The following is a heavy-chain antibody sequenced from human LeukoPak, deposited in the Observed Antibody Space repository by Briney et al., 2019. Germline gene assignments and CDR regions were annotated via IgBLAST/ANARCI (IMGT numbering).Heavy chain of an antibody. CDR1: GGSISSYY. V-gene: IGHV4-4*07. Sequence: SETLSLTCTVSGGSISSYYWSWIRQPAGKGLEWIGRIYTSGSTNYNPSLKSRVTISVDKSKNQFSLKLSSVTAADTAVYYCAREVRAPYGDYADYWGQGTPVTVSS. CDR3: AREVRAPYGDYADY. CDR2: IYTSGST. J-gene: IGHJ4*02. D-gene: IGHD4-17*01.